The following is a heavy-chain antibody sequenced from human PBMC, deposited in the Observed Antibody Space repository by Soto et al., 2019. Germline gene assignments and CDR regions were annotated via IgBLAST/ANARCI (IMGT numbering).Heavy chain of an antibody. D-gene: IGHD6-13*01. CDR3: ARSFGYSSSWRNWFDP. J-gene: IGHJ5*02. CDR1: RGAVSSYY. CDR2: IYYSGST. Sequence: SWRVWLSGAEGRGAVSSYYWSWIRKTPGKGLEWIGYIYYSGSTNYNPSLKSRVTISVDTSKNQFSLKLSSVTAADTAVYYCARSFGYSSSWRNWFDPWGQGTLVTVSS. V-gene: IGHV4-59*02.